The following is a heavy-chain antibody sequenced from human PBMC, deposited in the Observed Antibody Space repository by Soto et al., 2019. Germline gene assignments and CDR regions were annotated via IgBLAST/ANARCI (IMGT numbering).Heavy chain of an antibody. V-gene: IGHV4-38-2*01. CDR3: ARGWYYFDF. CDR2: IYYGGTT. D-gene: IGHD2-15*01. J-gene: IGHJ4*02. Sequence: SETLSLTCDVSVEPMTGGYYWGWIRQSPGKGLEWIGSIYYGGTTYYNPSLRSRLAISIDTSKNQFSLRLTSVTAADTAPYFCARGWYYFDFWGRGTLVTVSS. CDR1: VEPMTGGYY.